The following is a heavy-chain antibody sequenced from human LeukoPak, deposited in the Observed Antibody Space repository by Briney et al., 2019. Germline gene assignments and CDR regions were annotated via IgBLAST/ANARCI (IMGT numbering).Heavy chain of an antibody. J-gene: IGHJ4*02. V-gene: IGHV3-30*04. Sequence: GRSLRLSCAASGFTFSSHAMHWVRQAPGKGLEWVAVISYDGSNKYYADSVKGRFTISRDNSKNTLYLQMNSLRAEDTAVYYCARDDSPGYYDSSGYFDYWGQGTLVTVSS. D-gene: IGHD3-22*01. CDR1: GFTFSSHA. CDR3: ARDDSPGYYDSSGYFDY. CDR2: ISYDGSNK.